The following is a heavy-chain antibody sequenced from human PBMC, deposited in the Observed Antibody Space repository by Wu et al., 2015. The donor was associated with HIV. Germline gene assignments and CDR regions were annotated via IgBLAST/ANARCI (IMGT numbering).Heavy chain of an antibody. D-gene: IGHD2-2*01. V-gene: IGHV1-8*01. CDR2: MNPKSGNT. CDR1: GYTFTTYD. CDR3: ARDNVVVPAAFDY. J-gene: IGHJ4*02. Sequence: QVQLVQSGAEVKKPGASVKVSCKASGYTFTTYDINWVRQATGQGLEWMGWMNPKSGNTGYAQKFQGRVTMTKDTSTNTAYMELSSLRSEDTAVYYCARDNVVVPAAFDYWGQGTLVTVSS.